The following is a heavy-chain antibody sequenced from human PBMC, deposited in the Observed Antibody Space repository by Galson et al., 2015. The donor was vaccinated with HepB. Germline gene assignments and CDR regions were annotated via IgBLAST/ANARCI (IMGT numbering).Heavy chain of an antibody. V-gene: IGHV3-23*05. Sequence: SLRLSCAASGFTFSDNAMTWVRKAPRKGLKWVSTIDNDISTTKHADSVKGRFTISRDNTPNTSYPQMNNLRAEDTAVYYCAKFEGALLFKWFFDAWGCGTLITVSS. CDR2: IDNDISTT. CDR3: AKFEGALLFKWFFDA. J-gene: IGHJ2*01. D-gene: IGHD3-9*01. CDR1: GFTFSDNA.